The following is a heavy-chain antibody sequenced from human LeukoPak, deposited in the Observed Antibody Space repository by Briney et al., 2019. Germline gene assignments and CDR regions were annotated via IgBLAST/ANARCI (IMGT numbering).Heavy chain of an antibody. CDR3: ARALGYSLYDY. J-gene: IGHJ4*02. V-gene: IGHV4-59*12. Sequence: SETLSLTCTVSGGSISSYYWSWIRQPPGKGLEWIGYIYYSGSTNYNPSLKSRVTISVDKSKNQFSLKLSSVTAADTAVYYCARALGYSLYDYWGQGTLVTVSS. D-gene: IGHD5-18*01. CDR2: IYYSGST. CDR1: GGSISSYY.